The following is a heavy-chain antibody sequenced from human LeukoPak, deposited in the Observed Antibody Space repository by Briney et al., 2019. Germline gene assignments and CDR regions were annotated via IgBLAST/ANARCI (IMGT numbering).Heavy chain of an antibody. J-gene: IGHJ4*02. CDR3: ARVGHIAAAGTYDY. CDR1: GGSFSTYY. D-gene: IGHD6-13*01. CDR2: IYYSGST. Sequence: SETLSLTCTFSGGSFSTYYWSWIRQPPGKGLEWIGYIYYSGSTDYNPSLKSRATMSLDTSKNQFSLNLRSVTAADTAVYYCARVGHIAAAGTYDYWGQGTLVTVSS. V-gene: IGHV4-59*01.